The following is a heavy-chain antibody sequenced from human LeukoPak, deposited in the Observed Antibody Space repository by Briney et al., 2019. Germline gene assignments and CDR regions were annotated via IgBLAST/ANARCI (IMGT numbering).Heavy chain of an antibody. CDR3: ARVRGTFETD. CDR1: DASISTYY. CDR2: LYYSGST. D-gene: IGHD2/OR15-2a*01. V-gene: IGHV4-59*01. Sequence: SETLSLTCTVSDASISTYYWSWIRQPPGKGLEWIGYLYYSGSTTYRPSLRSRVTMSVDTSKRQFSLKLNSVTAADTATYYCARVRGTFETDWGQGTLVTVSS. J-gene: IGHJ1*01.